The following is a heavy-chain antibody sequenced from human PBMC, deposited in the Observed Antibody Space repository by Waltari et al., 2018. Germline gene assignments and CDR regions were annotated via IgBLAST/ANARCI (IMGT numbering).Heavy chain of an antibody. D-gene: IGHD1-26*01. CDR1: GFTFSSYS. J-gene: IGHJ4*02. CDR2: ISSSSSYI. V-gene: IGHV3-21*01. Sequence: EVQLVESGGGLVKPGGSLRLSCAASGFTFSSYSMNWVRQAPGKGLEWVSSISSSSSYIYYADSVKGRFTISRDNAKNSLYLQMNSLRAEDTAVYYCARETRSYAGPSDYWGQGTLVTVSS. CDR3: ARETRSYAGPSDY.